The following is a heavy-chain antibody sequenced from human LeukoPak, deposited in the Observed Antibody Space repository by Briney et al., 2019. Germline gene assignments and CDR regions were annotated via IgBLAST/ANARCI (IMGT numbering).Heavy chain of an antibody. J-gene: IGHJ4*02. Sequence: SETLSLTCSVSGGSISSSNYYWGWIRQPPGEGMEWIGSIYYGGATYYNPSLKSRVTISVDTSKNQFSLKLSSVTAADTAVYYCARRNYYDSSAYYIFDYWGQGTLVTVSS. CDR3: ARRNYYDSSAYYIFDY. CDR2: IYYGGAT. V-gene: IGHV4-39*01. CDR1: GGSISSSNYY. D-gene: IGHD3-22*01.